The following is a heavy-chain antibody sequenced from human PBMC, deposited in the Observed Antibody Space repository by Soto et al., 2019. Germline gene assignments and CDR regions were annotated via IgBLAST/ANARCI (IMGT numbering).Heavy chain of an antibody. V-gene: IGHV3-30*18. CDR2: ISYDGSNK. D-gene: IGHD5-12*01. J-gene: IGHJ4*02. Sequence: QVQLVESGGGVVQPGRSLRLSCAASGFTFSSYGMHWVRQAPGKGLYWVAVISYDGSNKYYADSVKGRFTISRANPKNTLYLQLNSRRAEDTAVYYCAKDLGLDWLRFGKADYWGQGTLVTVSS. CDR3: AKDLGLDWLRFGKADY. CDR1: GFTFSSYG.